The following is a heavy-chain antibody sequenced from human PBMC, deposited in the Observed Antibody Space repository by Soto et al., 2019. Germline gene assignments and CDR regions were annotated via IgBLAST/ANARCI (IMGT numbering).Heavy chain of an antibody. J-gene: IGHJ4*02. CDR1: GFTFSSYW. V-gene: IGHV3-7*01. CDR2: IKQDGSEK. Sequence: VGSLRLSCAASGFTFSSYWMSWVRQAPGKGLEWVANIKQDGSEKYYVDSVKGRFTISRDNAKNSLYLQMNSLRAEDTAVYYCARGYRAAYYDFWSGYYYFSCDYWGQGTLVTVSS. D-gene: IGHD3-3*01. CDR3: ARGYRAAYYDFWSGYYYFSCDY.